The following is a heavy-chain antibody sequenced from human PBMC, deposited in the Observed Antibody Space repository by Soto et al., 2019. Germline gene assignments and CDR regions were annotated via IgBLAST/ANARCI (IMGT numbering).Heavy chain of an antibody. Sequence: QVQLMQSGAEVKKPGSSVKVSCKASGDTFNSYAVNWVRQAPGQGLEWMGGIIPSFGAANYAQKFQGRVTITLDESTCTVYKELRSLRSDDTDVFYCARELRITTAAPRPYDFWGQGTLVTVSS. CDR1: GDTFNSYA. D-gene: IGHD6-13*01. J-gene: IGHJ4*02. V-gene: IGHV1-69*05. CDR2: IIPSFGAA. CDR3: ARELRITTAAPRPYDF.